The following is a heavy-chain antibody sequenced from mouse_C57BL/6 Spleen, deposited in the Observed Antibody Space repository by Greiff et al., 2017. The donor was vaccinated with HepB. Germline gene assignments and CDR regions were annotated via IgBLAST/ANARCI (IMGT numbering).Heavy chain of an antibody. CDR2: IYPGDGDT. J-gene: IGHJ1*03. CDR3: ARHITTVVGPYWYFDV. Sequence: VQLQQSGPELVKPGASVKISCKASGYAFSSSWMNWVKQRPGKGLEWIGRIYPGDGDTNYNGKFKGKATLTADKSSSTAYMQLSSLTSEDSAVDFCARHITTVVGPYWYFDVWGTGTTVTVSS. CDR1: GYAFSSSW. V-gene: IGHV1-82*01. D-gene: IGHD1-1*01.